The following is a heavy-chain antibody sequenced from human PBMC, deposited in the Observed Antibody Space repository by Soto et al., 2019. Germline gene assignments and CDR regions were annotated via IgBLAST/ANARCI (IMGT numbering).Heavy chain of an antibody. D-gene: IGHD4-17*01. CDR1: GDSITSSSYY. J-gene: IGHJ4*02. CDR3: TRQATASYRDYNFEF. CDR2: TYGSGTA. V-gene: IGHV4-39*01. Sequence: SETLSLTCTVSGDSITSSSYYWGWIRPPPGKGLVGIGCTYGSGTAYYNPSLSSRVSISVDTTKTHFSQKLTTVTAADTAVNYCTRQATASYRDYNFEFWGQGTLVTVSS.